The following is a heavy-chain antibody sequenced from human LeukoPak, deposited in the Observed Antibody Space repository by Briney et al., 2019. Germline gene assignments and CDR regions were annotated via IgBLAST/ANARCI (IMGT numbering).Heavy chain of an antibody. D-gene: IGHD7-27*01. CDR2: ISNSGSSI. Sequence: GGSLRLSCAVSGFTFSDSYMTWIRQAPGKGLEWGSYISNSGSSIYYADSVKGRFTTSRDNAKSSLYLQMNSLRAEDTAVYYCGRGHWGLDYWGQGALVTVSS. CDR1: GFTFSDSY. CDR3: GRGHWGLDY. J-gene: IGHJ4*02. V-gene: IGHV3-11*04.